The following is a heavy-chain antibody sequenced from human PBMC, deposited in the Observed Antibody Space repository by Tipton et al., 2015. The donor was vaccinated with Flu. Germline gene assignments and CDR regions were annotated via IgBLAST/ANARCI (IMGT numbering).Heavy chain of an antibody. CDR3: VKDKSFYESDVKSSFDS. CDR2: IGGSGKNI. CDR1: GFTFNSYA. V-gene: IGHV3-23*01. J-gene: IGHJ5*01. Sequence: SLRLSCAASGFTFNSYAMNWVRQTPGKGLEWVSSIGGSGKNIFYGDSVKGRFTISRDNSKDTLFLEMKDLRAEDTAVYHCVKDKSFYESDVKSSFDSWGQGALVTVSS. D-gene: IGHD2/OR15-2a*01.